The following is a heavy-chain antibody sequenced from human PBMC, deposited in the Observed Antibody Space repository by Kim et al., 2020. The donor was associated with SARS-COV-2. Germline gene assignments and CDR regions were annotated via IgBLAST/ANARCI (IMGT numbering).Heavy chain of an antibody. V-gene: IGHV3-9*01. CDR3: AKNIGDSGYGGIDV. CDR2: ISWNSGSI. J-gene: IGHJ6*02. D-gene: IGHD2-15*01. Sequence: GGSLRLSCAASGFTFDDYAMHWVRQAPGKGLEWVSGISWNSGSIGYADSVKGRFTISRDNAKNSLYLQMNSLRAEDTAVYYCAKNIGDSGYGGIDVWGQG. CDR1: GFTFDDYA.